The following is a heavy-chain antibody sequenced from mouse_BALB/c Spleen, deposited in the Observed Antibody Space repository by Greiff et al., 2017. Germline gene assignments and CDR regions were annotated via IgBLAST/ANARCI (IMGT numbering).Heavy chain of an antibody. Sequence: VKLVESGPGLVAPSQSLSITCTVSGFSLTSYGVHWVRQPPGKGLEWLGVIWAGGSTNYNSALMSRLSISKDNSKSQVFLKMNSLQTDDTAMYYCARDYGYTTPGFAYWGQGTLVTVSA. D-gene: IGHD2-2*01. V-gene: IGHV2-9*02. CDR2: IWAGGST. CDR3: ARDYGYTTPGFAY. CDR1: GFSLTSYG. J-gene: IGHJ3*01.